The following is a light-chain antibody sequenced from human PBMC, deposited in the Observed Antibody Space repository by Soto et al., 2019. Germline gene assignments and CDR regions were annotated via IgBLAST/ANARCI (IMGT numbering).Light chain of an antibody. CDR1: QSLLHRTGYNY. CDR3: QLYGNSPP. J-gene: IGKJ5*01. CDR2: VGS. V-gene: IGKV2-28*01. Sequence: EIVMTQSPLSLSVTPGEPASISCRSSQSLLHRTGYNYLDWYLQKPGQSPQLLIYVGSNRASGVPDRFSGSGSGTDFTLTINRLEPEDFAVYYCQLYGNSPPFGQGTRLEIK.